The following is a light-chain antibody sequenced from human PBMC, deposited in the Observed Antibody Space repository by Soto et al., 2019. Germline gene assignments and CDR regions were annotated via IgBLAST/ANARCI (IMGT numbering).Light chain of an antibody. CDR2: GNS. V-gene: IGLV1-40*01. CDR3: PSYDSGLSGWG. Sequence: QLVLTQPPSVSGAPGQRVTISCTGSSSNIGAGYNVHWYQQLPGTAPKLLIYGNSNRPSGVPDRFSGSKSGTSASLAITGLQAENEADYYCPSYDSGLSGWGFGGGTKLPVL. CDR1: SSNIGAGYN. J-gene: IGLJ3*02.